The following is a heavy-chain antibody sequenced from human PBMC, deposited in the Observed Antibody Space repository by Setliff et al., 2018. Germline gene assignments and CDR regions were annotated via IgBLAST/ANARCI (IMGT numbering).Heavy chain of an antibody. CDR3: ARDVFPYHYEGAFDI. V-gene: IGHV4-34*10. CDR2: INHSGST. D-gene: IGHD3-22*01. J-gene: IGHJ3*02. Sequence: PSETLSLTCAVYGGSFSGYYWSWIRQPPGKGLEWIGEINHSGSTNYNPSLKSRVTMTRDTSTSTVYMDMSSLRSEDTAVYYCARDVFPYHYEGAFDIWGQGTMVTVSS. CDR1: GGSFSGYY.